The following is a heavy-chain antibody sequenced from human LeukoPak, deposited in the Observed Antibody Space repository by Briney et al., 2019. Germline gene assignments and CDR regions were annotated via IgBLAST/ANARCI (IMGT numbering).Heavy chain of an antibody. D-gene: IGHD3-22*01. CDR2: INPSGSP. V-gene: IGHV4-34*01. CDR1: GDSLSRYY. Sequence: SETLSLTCAVYGDSLSRYYWTWIRQTPGKGLEWLAEINPSGSPDYNPSLKSRATISVDTSKNQFSLRLASVTAADTAVYYCASVRHDPLEYYYHVDVWGKGTTVTVSS. CDR3: ASVRHDPLEYYYHVDV. J-gene: IGHJ6*04.